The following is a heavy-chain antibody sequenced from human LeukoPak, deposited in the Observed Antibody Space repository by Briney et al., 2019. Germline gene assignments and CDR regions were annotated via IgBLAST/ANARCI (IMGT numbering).Heavy chain of an antibody. J-gene: IGHJ4*02. CDR1: GGSISSGGYS. V-gene: IGHV4-30-2*01. Sequence: SQTLSLTCAVSGGSISSGGYSWSWIRQPPGKGLEWIGYIYHSGSTYYNPSLKSRVTISVDRSKNQFSLKLSSVTAADTAVYYCARLGQYSSGWYTEPRSVHPPDYWGQGTLVTVSS. CDR3: ARLGQYSSGWYTEPRSVHPPDY. D-gene: IGHD6-19*01. CDR2: IYHSGST.